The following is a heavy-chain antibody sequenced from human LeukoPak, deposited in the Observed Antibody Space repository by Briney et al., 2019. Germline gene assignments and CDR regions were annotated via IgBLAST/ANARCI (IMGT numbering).Heavy chain of an antibody. CDR2: IYYSGST. D-gene: IGHD5-18*01. CDR1: GGSISSYY. J-gene: IGHJ4*02. CDR3: ARVYGYEDYVDY. Sequence: SETLSLTCTVSGGSISSYYWSWIRQPPGKGLEWIGYIYYSGSTNYNPSLKSRVTISVDTSKKQFSLKLSCVTAADAGVYYCARVYGYEDYVDYWGRGSLVTVSS. V-gene: IGHV4-59*08.